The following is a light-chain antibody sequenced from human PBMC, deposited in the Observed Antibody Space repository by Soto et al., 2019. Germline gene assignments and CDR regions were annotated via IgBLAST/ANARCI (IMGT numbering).Light chain of an antibody. Sequence: QSALTQPASVSGSPGQSITISCSGTSSDVGAYNYVSWYQQYPGKAPKVMISNVRDRPSGISNRFSGSKSGNTASLTISGLQAGDEADYYCSSYTTSNTLIFGGGTQLTVL. CDR3: SSYTTSNTLI. CDR1: SSDVGAYNY. J-gene: IGLJ2*01. CDR2: NVR. V-gene: IGLV2-14*03.